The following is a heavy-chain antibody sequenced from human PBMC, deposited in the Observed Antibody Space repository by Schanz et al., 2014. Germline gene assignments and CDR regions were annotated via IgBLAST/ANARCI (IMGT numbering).Heavy chain of an antibody. CDR3: AKARRKSNCSGGRCFHYSYYGMDV. J-gene: IGHJ6*02. CDR2: IYASGAT. CDR1: GFTVSSDH. V-gene: IGHV3-66*01. D-gene: IGHD2-15*01. Sequence: EVQLVESGGGLVKPGGSLGLSCVVSGFTVSSDHMSWVRQAPGKGLEWVSTIYASGATYYADSVKRRFTISRDNSKNILYLQMNSLRAEDTAVYYCAKARRKSNCSGGRCFHYSYYGMDVWGQGTTVTVSS.